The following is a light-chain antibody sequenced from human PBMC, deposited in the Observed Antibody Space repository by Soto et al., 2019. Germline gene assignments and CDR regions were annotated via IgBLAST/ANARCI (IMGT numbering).Light chain of an antibody. V-gene: IGLV2-14*01. J-gene: IGLJ2*01. CDR3: SSHTSSSTLGV. Sequence: QSVLTQPASVSGSPGQSITISCTGTSSDVGGYNYVSWYQQHPGKAPKLIIFEVTDRPSGISTRFSGSKSGNTASLTISGLQAEDEAHYYCSSHTSSSTLGVFGGGTKVTVL. CDR2: EVT. CDR1: SSDVGGYNY.